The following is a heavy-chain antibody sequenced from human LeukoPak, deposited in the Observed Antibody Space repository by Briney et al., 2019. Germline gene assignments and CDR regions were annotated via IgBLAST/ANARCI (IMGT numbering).Heavy chain of an antibody. CDR1: GFTFSSYA. CDR2: ISGSGGST. V-gene: IGHV3-23*01. CDR3: AKDEEQQLSADAFDI. D-gene: IGHD6-13*01. Sequence: PGGSLRLSCAASGFTFSSYAMSLVRQAPGKGLEWVSAISGSGGSTYYADSVKGRFTISRDNSKNTLYLQMNSLRAEDTAVYYCAKDEEQQLSADAFDIWGQGTMVTVSS. J-gene: IGHJ3*02.